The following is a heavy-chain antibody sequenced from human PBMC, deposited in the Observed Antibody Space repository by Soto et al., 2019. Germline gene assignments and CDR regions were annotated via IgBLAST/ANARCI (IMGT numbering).Heavy chain of an antibody. D-gene: IGHD1-7*01. CDR3: ARDRLELPSTYYYYYYMDV. J-gene: IGHJ6*03. CDR2: ISSSSSYI. Sequence: EVQLVESGGGLVKPGGSLRLSCAASGFTFSSYSMNWVRQAPGKGLEWVSSISSSSSYIYYADSVKGRFTISRDNAKNSLYLQMNSLRAEDTAVYYCARDRLELPSTYYYYYYMDVWGKGTTVIVSS. CDR1: GFTFSSYS. V-gene: IGHV3-21*01.